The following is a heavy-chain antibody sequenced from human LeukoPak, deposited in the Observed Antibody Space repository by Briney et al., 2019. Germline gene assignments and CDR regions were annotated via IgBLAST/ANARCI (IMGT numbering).Heavy chain of an antibody. CDR3: ARSGDIVVVPAAAYYYYGMDV. CDR2: IIPIFGTA. Sequence: SVKVSCKASGGTFSSYAISWVRQATGQGLEWMGGIIPIFGTANYAQKFQGRVTITADKSTSTAYMELSSLRSEDTAVYYCARSGDIVVVPAAAYYYYGMDVWGKGTTVTVSS. V-gene: IGHV1-69*06. J-gene: IGHJ6*04. D-gene: IGHD2-2*01. CDR1: GGTFSSYA.